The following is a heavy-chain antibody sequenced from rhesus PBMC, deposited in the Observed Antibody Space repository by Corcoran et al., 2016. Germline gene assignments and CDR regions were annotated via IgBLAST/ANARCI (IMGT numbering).Heavy chain of an antibody. Sequence: QVQLQESGPGLLKPSDTLSLTCAVSGGSISGGYGWGWIRQPPGKGLEWIGTTYSSNGTTHHNPSLRSRVTISTDPSKNQFSLKLSSVTAADTAVYYCASHNRYCTSTTCYALPFDFWGQGVLVTVSS. D-gene: IGHD2-2*01. V-gene: IGHV4-76*01. CDR3: ASHNRYCTSTTCYALPFDF. CDR1: GGSISGGYG. CDR2: TYSSNGTT. J-gene: IGHJ4*01.